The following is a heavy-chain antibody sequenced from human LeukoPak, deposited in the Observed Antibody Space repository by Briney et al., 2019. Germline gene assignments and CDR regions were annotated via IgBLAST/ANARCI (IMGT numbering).Heavy chain of an antibody. CDR3: ARGDPLSRRLAARRRPYFDY. V-gene: IGHV4-39*07. Sequence: SETLSLTCTVSGGSISSGDYYWSWIRQPPGKGLEWIGEINHSGSTNYNPSLKSRVTISVDTSKNQFSLKLSSVTAADTAVYYCARGDPLSRRLAARRRPYFDYWGQGTLVTVSS. D-gene: IGHD6-6*01. J-gene: IGHJ4*02. CDR1: GGSISSGDYY. CDR2: INHSGST.